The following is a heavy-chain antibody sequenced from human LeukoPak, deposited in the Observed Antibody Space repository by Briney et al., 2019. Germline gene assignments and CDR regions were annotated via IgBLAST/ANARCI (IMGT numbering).Heavy chain of an antibody. J-gene: IGHJ3*02. Sequence: ASVKVSCKASGYTFTGYYMHWVRQAPGQGLEWMGWINPNSGGTNYAQKFQGRVTMTRDTSISTAYMELSRLRSDDTAVYYCARDSYDILTFDAFDIWGQGTMVTVSS. CDR2: INPNSGGT. V-gene: IGHV1-2*02. D-gene: IGHD3-9*01. CDR1: GYTFTGYY. CDR3: ARDSYDILTFDAFDI.